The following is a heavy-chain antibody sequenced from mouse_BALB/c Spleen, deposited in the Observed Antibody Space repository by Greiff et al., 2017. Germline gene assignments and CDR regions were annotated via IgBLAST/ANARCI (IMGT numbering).Heavy chain of an antibody. V-gene: IGHV2-6-5*01. CDR1: GFSLTDYG. CDR2: IWGGGST. CDR3: ARDGLGLLRLYY. J-gene: IGHJ2*01. Sequence: VNLVESGPGLVAPSQSLSITCTVSGFSLTDYGVSWIRQPPGKGLEWLGVIWGGGSTYYNSALKSRLSISKDNSKSHVFLKMNSLQTDDTAMYYCARDGLGLLRLYYWGQGTTLTVSS. D-gene: IGHD1-2*01.